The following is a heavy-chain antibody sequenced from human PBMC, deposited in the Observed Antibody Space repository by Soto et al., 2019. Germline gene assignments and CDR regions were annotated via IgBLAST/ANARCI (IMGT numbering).Heavy chain of an antibody. D-gene: IGHD2-15*01. CDR3: AKDMDIVVVVAATLIDY. Sequence: ESGGGVVQPGRSLRLSCAASGFTFSSYGMHWVRQAPGKGLEWVAVISYDGSNKYYADSVKGRFTISRDNSKNTLYLQMNSLRAEDTAVYYCAKDMDIVVVVAATLIDYWGQGTLVTVSS. CDR2: ISYDGSNK. V-gene: IGHV3-30*18. CDR1: GFTFSSYG. J-gene: IGHJ4*02.